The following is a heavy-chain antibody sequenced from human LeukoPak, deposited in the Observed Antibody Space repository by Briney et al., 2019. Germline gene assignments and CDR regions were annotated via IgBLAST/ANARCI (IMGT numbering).Heavy chain of an antibody. Sequence: GGSLRLSCVASGFTLSSYAMSWVRQAPGKGLEWVSVISGSGGNTNYADSVKGRFTISRDNSRNTLYLQMNSLRAEDTAVYHCAKDLGNWKYLIDYWGQGTLVTVSS. CDR1: GFTLSSYA. CDR2: ISGSGGNT. V-gene: IGHV3-23*01. J-gene: IGHJ4*02. CDR3: AKDLGNWKYLIDY. D-gene: IGHD1-7*01.